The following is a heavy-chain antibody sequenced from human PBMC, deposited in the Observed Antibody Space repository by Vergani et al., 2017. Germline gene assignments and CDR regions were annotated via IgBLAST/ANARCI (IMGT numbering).Heavy chain of an antibody. CDR3: TRSECSGTTCYGHYFDL. CDR1: GFRVTTYY. D-gene: IGHD2-15*01. CDR2: IKSDGRT. V-gene: IGHV3-66*02. Sequence: VELLESGGGLAQPGGSLRVSCSALGFRVTTYYMSWVRQAPGKGLEWVSVIKSDGRTSYAESVRGRFTISRDTSRNAVYLQMNILRVEDTGVYYCTRSECSGTTCYGHYFDLWGHGILVTVSS. J-gene: IGHJ4*01.